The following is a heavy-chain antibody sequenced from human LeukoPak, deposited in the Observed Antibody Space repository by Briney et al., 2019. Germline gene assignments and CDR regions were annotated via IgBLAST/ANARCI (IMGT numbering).Heavy chain of an antibody. Sequence: ESGPTLVNPTQTLTLTCTFSGFSLSTSGVAVGWIRQPPGKALEWLAIIYWSDDKHYSPSLKSRLAITKDTSKNQVVLTMTNMDPVDTATYYCQHRPTAAARGWFDPWGQGTLVTVSS. CDR1: GFSLSTSGVA. CDR2: IYWSDDK. CDR3: QHRPTAAARGWFDP. V-gene: IGHV2-5*01. D-gene: IGHD2-2*01. J-gene: IGHJ5*02.